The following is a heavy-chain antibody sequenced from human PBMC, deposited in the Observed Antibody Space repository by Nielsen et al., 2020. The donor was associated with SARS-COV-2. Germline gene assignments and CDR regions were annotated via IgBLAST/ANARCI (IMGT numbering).Heavy chain of an antibody. Sequence: GESLKISCAASGFTFSSYGMHWVRQAPGKGLEWVAVIWYDGSNKYYADSVKGRFTISRDNSKNTLYLQMNSLRAEDTAVYYCAREGLPAAMNYFDYWGQGTLVTVSS. V-gene: IGHV3-33*01. D-gene: IGHD2-2*01. CDR3: AREGLPAAMNYFDY. CDR1: GFTFSSYG. J-gene: IGHJ4*02. CDR2: IWYDGSNK.